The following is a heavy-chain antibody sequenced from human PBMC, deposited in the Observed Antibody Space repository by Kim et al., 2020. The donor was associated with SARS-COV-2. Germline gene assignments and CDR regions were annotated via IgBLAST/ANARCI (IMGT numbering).Heavy chain of an antibody. D-gene: IGHD6-25*01. CDR1: GYMFTNHW. J-gene: IGHJ4*01. Sequence: GESLKISCRGSGYMFTNHWTGWVRQMPGKGLEWMGVVNPGDSNTRYGQSFEGQVTISADKSINTIYLQWSSLKASDTAMYYCARGSGSWRDFFDYWGHGTQVTVSS. CDR2: VNPGDSNT. CDR3: ARGSGSWRDFFDY. V-gene: IGHV5-51*01.